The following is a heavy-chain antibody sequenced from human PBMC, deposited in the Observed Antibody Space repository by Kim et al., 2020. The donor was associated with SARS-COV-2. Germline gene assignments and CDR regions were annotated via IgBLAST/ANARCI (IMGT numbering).Heavy chain of an antibody. Sequence: SETLSLTCAVSGGSISSSNWWSWVRQPPGKGLEWIGEIYHSGSTNYNPSLKSRVTISVDKSKNQFSLKLSSVTAADTAVYYCAREGYSYGSQEGMDVWGQGTTVTVSS. V-gene: IGHV4-4*02. D-gene: IGHD5-18*01. J-gene: IGHJ6*02. CDR3: AREGYSYGSQEGMDV. CDR1: GGSISSSNW. CDR2: IYHSGST.